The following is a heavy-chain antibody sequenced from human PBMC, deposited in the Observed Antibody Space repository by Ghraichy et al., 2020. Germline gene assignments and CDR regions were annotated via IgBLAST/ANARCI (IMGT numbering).Heavy chain of an antibody. CDR1: GGSFSGYY. D-gene: IGHD2-15*01. V-gene: IGHV4-34*01. CDR3: ARGFFSGYCSGGSCYSARIYYFDY. J-gene: IGHJ4*02. CDR2: INHSGST. Sequence: SETLSLTCAVYGGSFSGYYWSWIRQPPGKGLEWIGEINHSGSTNYNPSLKSRVTISVDTSKNQFSLKLSSVTAADTAVYYCARGFFSGYCSGGSCYSARIYYFDYWGQGTLVTVSS.